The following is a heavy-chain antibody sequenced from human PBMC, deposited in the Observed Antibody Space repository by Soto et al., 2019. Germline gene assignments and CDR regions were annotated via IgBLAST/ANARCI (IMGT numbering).Heavy chain of an antibody. D-gene: IGHD3-22*01. CDR2: VHYSGST. Sequence: QLQLQESGPGLVKPSETLSLTCSVSGGSIRSNIYYWGWIRQPPGKGLEWIATVHYSGSTYYTPSLQDPVTISADTSNNQFPPRLNSVTAADTAVYYCARPHYYDSSGYYTWNWGQGTLVTVSS. J-gene: IGHJ4*02. V-gene: IGHV4-39*01. CDR1: GGSIRSNIYY. CDR3: ARPHYYDSSGYYTWN.